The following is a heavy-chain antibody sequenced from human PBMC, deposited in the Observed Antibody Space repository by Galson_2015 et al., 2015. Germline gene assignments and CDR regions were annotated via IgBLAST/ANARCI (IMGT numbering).Heavy chain of an antibody. D-gene: IGHD4-17*01. Sequence: QSGAEVKKPGESLKISCKGSGYSFTRYWIGWVRQMPGKGLEWMGIIYPGDSDTRYSPSFQGQVTISADKSISTAYLQWSSLKASDTAMYYCARSPPPHDYGDYEAPYYFDYWGQGTLVTVSS. CDR2: IYPGDSDT. J-gene: IGHJ4*02. V-gene: IGHV5-51*01. CDR3: ARSPPPHDYGDYEAPYYFDY. CDR1: GYSFTRYW.